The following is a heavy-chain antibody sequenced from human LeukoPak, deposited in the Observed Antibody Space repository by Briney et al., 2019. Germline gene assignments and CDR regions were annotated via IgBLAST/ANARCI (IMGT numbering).Heavy chain of an antibody. D-gene: IGHD3-9*01. J-gene: IGHJ4*02. Sequence: PSETLSLTCTVSGGSISSSSYYWGWIRQPPGKGLEWIGSIYYSGSTYYNPSLKSRVTISVGTSKNQFSLKLSSVTAADTAVYYCARESKYYDILTGFYNLHFDYWGQGTLVTVSS. CDR2: IYYSGST. CDR3: ARESKYYDILTGFYNLHFDY. V-gene: IGHV4-39*07. CDR1: GGSISSSSYY.